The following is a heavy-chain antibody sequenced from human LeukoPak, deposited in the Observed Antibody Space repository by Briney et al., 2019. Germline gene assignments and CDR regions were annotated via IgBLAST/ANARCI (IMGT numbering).Heavy chain of an antibody. V-gene: IGHV3-30*18. J-gene: IGHJ6*03. CDR3: AKDSSSWSYCMDV. D-gene: IGHD6-13*01. CDR2: ISYDGSNK. Sequence: GRSLRLSCAASGLTFSNHGMHWVRQAPGKGLECVAVISYDGSNKYYADSVKGRFTISRDNAKNTLYLQMNSLRAEDTAVYYCAKDSSSWSYCMDVWGKGTTVTVSS. CDR1: GLTFSNHG.